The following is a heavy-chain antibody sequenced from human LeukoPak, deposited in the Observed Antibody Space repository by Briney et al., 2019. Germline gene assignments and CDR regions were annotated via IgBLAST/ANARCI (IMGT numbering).Heavy chain of an antibody. CDR1: GFPFSSYA. CDR2: ISGSGGST. J-gene: IGHJ6*04. CDR3: AKDGAMVSCYYGMDV. V-gene: IGHV3-23*01. D-gene: IGHD5-18*01. Sequence: GSLILSCAASGFPFSSYAMSGARQAQGKGLEWVSAISGSGGSTYYADSVKGRFTISRDNSKNTLYLQMDSLRAEDTAVYYCAKDGAMVSCYYGMDVWGKGTTVTVSS.